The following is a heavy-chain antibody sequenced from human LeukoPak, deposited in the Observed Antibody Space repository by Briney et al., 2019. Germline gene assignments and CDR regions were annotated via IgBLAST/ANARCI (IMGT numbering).Heavy chain of an antibody. Sequence: GGSLRLSCAASGFTFSSYAMSWVRQAPGKGLEWVSAISGSGGSTYYADSVKGRFTISRDNSKNTLYLQMNSLRAEDTAVYYCAKRLYEYYYYGMDVWGQGTTVTVSS. D-gene: IGHD3-16*01. CDR1: GFTFSSYA. J-gene: IGHJ6*02. CDR3: AKRLYEYYYYGMDV. V-gene: IGHV3-23*01. CDR2: ISGSGGST.